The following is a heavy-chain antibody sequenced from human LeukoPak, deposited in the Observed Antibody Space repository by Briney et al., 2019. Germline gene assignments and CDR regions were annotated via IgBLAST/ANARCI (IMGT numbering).Heavy chain of an antibody. V-gene: IGHV3-30*18. D-gene: IGHD3-10*01. CDR3: AKGRPATPGRTGYYFDY. Sequence: GGSLRLSCAASGFTFSSYGMHWVRQAPGRGLEWVAVISYDGSNKYYADSVKGRFTISRDNSKNTLYLQMNSLRAEDTAVYYCAKGRPATPGRTGYYFDYWGQGTLVTVSS. J-gene: IGHJ4*02. CDR2: ISYDGSNK. CDR1: GFTFSSYG.